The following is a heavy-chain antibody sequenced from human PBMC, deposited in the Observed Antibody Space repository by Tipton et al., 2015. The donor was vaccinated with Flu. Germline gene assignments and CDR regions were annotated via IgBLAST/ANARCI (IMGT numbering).Heavy chain of an antibody. J-gene: IGHJ6*02. CDR2: IYTSGSS. CDR1: GGSISSSNYY. V-gene: IGHV4-61*02. CDR3: ARDGFGYDGMVV. Sequence: TLSLTCTVSGGSISSSNYYWTWIRQPAGKVLEYIGRIYTSGSSNYNPPLESRATISVDTSKSQFSLKLGSVTAADTAVYYGARDGFGYDGMVVWGQGTTVTVSS. D-gene: IGHD3-16*01.